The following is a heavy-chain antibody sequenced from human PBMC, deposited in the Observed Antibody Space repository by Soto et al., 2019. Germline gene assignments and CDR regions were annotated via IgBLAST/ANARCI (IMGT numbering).Heavy chain of an antibody. J-gene: IGHJ4*02. CDR1: GFTSCDYW. Sequence: GGSLRLSCAASGFTSCDYWMHCVRKVPGQGIVWVSRISGDMSSTNYADSVKGRFTISRGNAKNTLYVQMNSLRAEDTAVYYCARGIGFSAQDYWGQGTPVTVSS. CDR2: ISGDMSST. CDR3: ARGIGFSAQDY. V-gene: IGHV3-74*01. D-gene: IGHD2-15*01.